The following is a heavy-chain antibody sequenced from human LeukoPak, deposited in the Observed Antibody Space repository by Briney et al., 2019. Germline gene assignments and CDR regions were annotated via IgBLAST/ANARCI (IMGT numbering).Heavy chain of an antibody. Sequence: SETLPLTCAVSGYSISSGYYWGWIRQPPGRGLEWIGSISQSGTTYYNPSLKSRVTISVDTSNNQVSLKLNSVTATDTAVYYCARHRYPGSSDYFDCWGQGTLVTVSS. CDR1: GYSISSGYY. D-gene: IGHD6-6*01. J-gene: IGHJ4*02. CDR2: ISQSGTT. V-gene: IGHV4-38-2*01. CDR3: ARHRYPGSSDYFDC.